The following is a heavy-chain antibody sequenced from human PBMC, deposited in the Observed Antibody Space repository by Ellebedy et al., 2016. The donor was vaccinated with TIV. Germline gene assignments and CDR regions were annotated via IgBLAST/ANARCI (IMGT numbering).Heavy chain of an antibody. CDR2: IYSGGGST. CDR1: GFTVSSNY. CDR3: ARERYGDYVGDAFYI. V-gene: IGHV3-53*01. Sequence: GESLKISXAASGFTVSSNYMNWVRQAPGKGLEWVSLIYSGGGSTYYADSVKGRFTISRDNSKNTLYLQMNSLRAEDTAVYYCARERYGDYVGDAFYIWGQGTMVTVSS. D-gene: IGHD4-17*01. J-gene: IGHJ3*02.